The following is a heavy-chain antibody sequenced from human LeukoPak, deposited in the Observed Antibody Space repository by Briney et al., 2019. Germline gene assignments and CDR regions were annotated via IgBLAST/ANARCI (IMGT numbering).Heavy chain of an antibody. Sequence: SETLSLTCAVYGGSFSGYYWSWIRQPPGKGLEWIGEINHSGSTNYNPSLKSRVTISVDTSKNQFSLKLSSVTAADTAVYYCASRQGVGPSFVAWGQGNLVTVSS. CDR3: ASRQGVGPSFVA. CDR2: INHSGST. J-gene: IGHJ5*02. V-gene: IGHV4-34*01. D-gene: IGHD3-3*02. CDR1: GGSFSGYY.